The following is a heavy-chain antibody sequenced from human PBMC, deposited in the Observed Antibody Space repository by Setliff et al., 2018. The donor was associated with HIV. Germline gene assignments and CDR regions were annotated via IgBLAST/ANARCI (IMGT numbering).Heavy chain of an antibody. CDR1: GFIFSTYA. CDR2: ISYDGSNK. Sequence: GGSLRLSCAASGFIFSTYAMHWVRQAPGKGLEWVAVISYDGSNKYYADSVRGRFTISRDNSKNTVYLQMNSLRAEDTALYYCAFSGTYYYVYWGQGTLVTVPQ. CDR3: AFSGTYYYVY. J-gene: IGHJ4*02. D-gene: IGHD1-26*01. V-gene: IGHV3-30*07.